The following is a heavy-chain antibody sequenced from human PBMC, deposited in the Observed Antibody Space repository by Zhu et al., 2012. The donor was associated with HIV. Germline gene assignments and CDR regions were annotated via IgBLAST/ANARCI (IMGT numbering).Heavy chain of an antibody. Sequence: QVQLQQWGTGLLKPSETLSLTCAVYGEPFIGYYWSRIRQAPGKGLEWIGEIHHSGSANYNPSLKSRVTISVDTSKKQFSLKLTSVTTSDTAVYYCARLTSGPTSGWGQGTLVTVSS. CDR3: ARLTSGPTSG. D-gene: IGHD5-12*01. J-gene: IGHJ4*02. V-gene: IGHV4-34*01. CDR1: GEPFIGYY. CDR2: IHHSGSA.